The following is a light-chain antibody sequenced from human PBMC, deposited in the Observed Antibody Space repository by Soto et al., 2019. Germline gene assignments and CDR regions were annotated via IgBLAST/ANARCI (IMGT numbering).Light chain of an antibody. V-gene: IGKV2-28*01. CDR2: LGS. CDR1: QSFLHSNGYNY. J-gene: IGKJ1*01. CDR3: MQPLQSWT. Sequence: DIVMTQSPLSLPVTPGEPASISCRSSQSFLHSNGYNYLDWYLQKPGQSPQLLIYLGSNRASGVPDRFSGSGSGTDFTLKISRVEAEDFGVYYCMQPLQSWTFGQGTKVEIK.